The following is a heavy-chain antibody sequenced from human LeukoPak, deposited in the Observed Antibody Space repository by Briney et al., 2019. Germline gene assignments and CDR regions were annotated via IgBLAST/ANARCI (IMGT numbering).Heavy chain of an antibody. D-gene: IGHD3-22*01. Sequence: VKVSCKASGGTFSSYAISWVRQAPGQGLEWMGGIIPIFGTANYAQKFQGRVTITADESTSTAYMELSSLRSEDTAVYHCARGLADSSGYYHRYYYYYGMDVWGQGTTVTVSS. CDR3: ARGLADSSGYYHRYYYYYGMDV. J-gene: IGHJ6*02. V-gene: IGHV1-69*01. CDR1: GGTFSSYA. CDR2: IIPIFGTA.